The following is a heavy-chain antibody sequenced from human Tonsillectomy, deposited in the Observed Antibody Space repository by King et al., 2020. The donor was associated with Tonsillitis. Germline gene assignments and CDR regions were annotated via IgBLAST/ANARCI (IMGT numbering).Heavy chain of an antibody. V-gene: IGHV3-30*18. CDR2: ISYDGSNK. CDR3: AKDVALGIPTHFDY. Sequence: VQLVESGGGVVQPGRSLRLSCAASGFTFSSYGMHWVRQAPGKGLEWVAIISYDGSNKYSADSVKGRFTISRDNSKNTLYLQMNSLRTEDTAVYYCAKDVALGIPTHFDYWGQGTLVTVSS. CDR1: GFTFSSYG. J-gene: IGHJ4*02. D-gene: IGHD7-27*01.